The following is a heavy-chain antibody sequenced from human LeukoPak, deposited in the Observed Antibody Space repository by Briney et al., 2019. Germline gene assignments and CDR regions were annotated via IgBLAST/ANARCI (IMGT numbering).Heavy chain of an antibody. D-gene: IGHD2-2*01. V-gene: IGHV3-48*03. CDR2: ISSSGSAK. J-gene: IGHJ1*01. CDR3: ARLYCSSTNCYSYFQH. Sequence: GGSLRLSCAASGFTFSSYEMNWVRQGPGKGLEWISYISSSGSAKYYADSVKGRFTISRDNAKKSLYLQMNSLRAEDTAVYYCARLYCSSTNCYSYFQHWGQGTVVTVSS. CDR1: GFTFSSYE.